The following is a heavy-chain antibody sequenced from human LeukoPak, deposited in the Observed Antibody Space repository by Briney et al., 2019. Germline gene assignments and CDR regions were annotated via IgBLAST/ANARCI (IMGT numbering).Heavy chain of an antibody. J-gene: IGHJ6*02. CDR2: ISSSSSYI. V-gene: IGHV3-21*01. CDR3: ARERNADFDWLLWYV. CDR1: GFTFSSYS. D-gene: IGHD3-9*01. Sequence: PGRSLRLSCAASGFTFSSYSMNWVRQAPGKGLEWVSSISSSSSYIYYADSVKGRFTISRDNAKNSLYLQTNSLRAEDTAVYYCARERNADFDWLLWYVWGQGTTVTVSS.